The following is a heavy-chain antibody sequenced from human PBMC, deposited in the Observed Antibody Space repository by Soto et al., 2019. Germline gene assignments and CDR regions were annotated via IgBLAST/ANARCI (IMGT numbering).Heavy chain of an antibody. CDR2: ISGSGGST. CDR3: AKDLEGGYEFWSGYYGGLIWGHFDY. D-gene: IGHD3-3*01. Sequence: EVQLLESGGGLVQPGGSLRLSCAASGFTFSSYAMSWVRQAPGKGLEWVSAISGSGGSTYYADSVKGRFTISRDKSKIPLNLQMSSLRAGDTAVHYCAKDLEGGYEFWSGYYGGLIWGHFDYWGQGTLVTVSS. CDR1: GFTFSSYA. V-gene: IGHV3-23*01. J-gene: IGHJ4*02.